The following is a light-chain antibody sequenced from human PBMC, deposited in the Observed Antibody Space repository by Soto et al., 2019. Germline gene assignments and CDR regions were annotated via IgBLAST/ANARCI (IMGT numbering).Light chain of an antibody. J-gene: IGKJ1*01. CDR2: DTS. CDR1: QGIGDT. Sequence: EIVLTQSPVTLSLSPGERATLSCRASQGIGDTLAWYQHKPGQTPRLLIYDTSTRATGVPARFSGSRSGTDFTLTIRRLEPEDFAVYYCQQYGSSYPWTFGQGTKVDIK. CDR3: QQYGSSYPWT. V-gene: IGKV3-20*01.